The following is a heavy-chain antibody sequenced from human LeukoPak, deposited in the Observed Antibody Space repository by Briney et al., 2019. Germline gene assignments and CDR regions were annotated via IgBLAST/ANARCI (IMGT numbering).Heavy chain of an antibody. CDR2: IYYSGST. CDR3: ARDLMGASHFDY. J-gene: IGHJ4*02. Sequence: SETLSLTCTVSGGSISSYYWSWIRQPPGKGLEWIGYIYYSGSTNCNPSLKSRVTISVDTSKNQFSLKMSSVTAADTAVYYCARDLMGASHFDYWGQGTLVTVSS. CDR1: GGSISSYY. D-gene: IGHD4/OR15-4a*01. V-gene: IGHV4-59*01.